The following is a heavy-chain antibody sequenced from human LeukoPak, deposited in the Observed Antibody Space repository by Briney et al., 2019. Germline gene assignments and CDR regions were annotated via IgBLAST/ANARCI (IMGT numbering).Heavy chain of an antibody. J-gene: IGHJ4*02. Sequence: GGSLRLSCAASGFTFSSYAMSWFRKAPGKGLEWVSAISGSGGSTYYADSVKGRFTISRDNSKNTLYLQMNSLRAEDTAVYYCAKVGPSGGWIDYWGQGTLVTVSS. CDR2: ISGSGGST. V-gene: IGHV3-23*01. D-gene: IGHD2-15*01. CDR1: GFTFSSYA. CDR3: AKVGPSGGWIDY.